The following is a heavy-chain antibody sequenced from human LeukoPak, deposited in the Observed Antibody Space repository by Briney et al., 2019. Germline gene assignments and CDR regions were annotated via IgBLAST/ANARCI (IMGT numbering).Heavy chain of an antibody. CDR3: AKAYDSSGYSPSDY. CDR1: GFTFSSYA. Sequence: PGGSLRLSCAASGFTFSSYAMSWVRQAPGKGLEWVSAISGSGSSTYYADSVKGRFTISRDNSKNTLYLQMNSLRAEDTAVYFCAKAYDSSGYSPSDYWGQGTLVTVSS. J-gene: IGHJ4*02. CDR2: ISGSGSST. V-gene: IGHV3-23*01. D-gene: IGHD3-22*01.